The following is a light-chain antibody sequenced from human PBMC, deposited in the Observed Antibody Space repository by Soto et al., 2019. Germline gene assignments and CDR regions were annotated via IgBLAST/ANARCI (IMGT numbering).Light chain of an antibody. V-gene: IGLV2-14*01. CDR1: SGDIGSYNR. CDR3: SSYTNINTRAGV. J-gene: IGLJ1*01. CDR2: EVT. Sequence: QPVLTQPASVSGSPGQSITISCTGTSGDIGSYNRVSWYQQHPGKAPKLIIYEVTDRPSGVSNRFSGSKSGNTASLTISGLQAEDEAEYYCSSYTNINTRAGVFGTGTKLTVL.